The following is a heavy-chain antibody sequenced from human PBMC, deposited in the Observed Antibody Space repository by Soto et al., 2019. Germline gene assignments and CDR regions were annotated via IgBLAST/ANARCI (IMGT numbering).Heavy chain of an antibody. J-gene: IGHJ5*02. Sequence: HPGGSLRLSCTASGFTFSSYAMHWVRQAPGKGLEWVAVISYDGSNKYYADSVKGRFTISRDNSKNTLYLQMNSLRAEDTAVYYCARDSGPRQDIVVVVAATSNYNWFDPWGQGTLVTVSS. CDR2: ISYDGSNK. V-gene: IGHV3-30-3*01. CDR3: ARDSGPRQDIVVVVAATSNYNWFDP. CDR1: GFTFSSYA. D-gene: IGHD2-15*01.